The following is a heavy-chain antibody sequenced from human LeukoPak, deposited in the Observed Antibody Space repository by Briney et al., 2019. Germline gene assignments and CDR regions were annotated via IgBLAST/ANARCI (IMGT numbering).Heavy chain of an antibody. D-gene: IGHD6-19*01. CDR2: MNPNSGNT. V-gene: IGHV1-8*01. Sequence: ASVKVSCKASGYTFTSYDINWVRQATGQGLEWMGWMNPNSGNTSYAQKFQGRVTMTRNTSISTAYMELSSLRAEDTAEYFCARDSRAVAADFDYWGQGTLVTVSS. J-gene: IGHJ4*02. CDR1: GYTFTSYD. CDR3: ARDSRAVAADFDY.